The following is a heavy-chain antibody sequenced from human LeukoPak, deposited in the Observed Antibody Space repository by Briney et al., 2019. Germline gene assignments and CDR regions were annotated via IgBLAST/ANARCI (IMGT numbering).Heavy chain of an antibody. V-gene: IGHV1-46*01. D-gene: IGHD2-2*03. CDR3: ARDRLDRGWFDP. CDR2: INPSGGST. CDR1: GYTFTSYD. Sequence: ASVKVSCKASGYTFTSYDINWVRQATGQGLEWMGIINPSGGSTSYAQKFQGRVTMTRDTSTSTVYMELSSLRSEDTAVYYCARDRLDRGWFDPWGQGTLVTVSS. J-gene: IGHJ5*02.